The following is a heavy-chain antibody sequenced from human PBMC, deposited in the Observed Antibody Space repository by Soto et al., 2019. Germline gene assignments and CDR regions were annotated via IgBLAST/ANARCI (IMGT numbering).Heavy chain of an antibody. D-gene: IGHD6-6*01. CDR1: GFTFSNYS. CDR2: MNSGGRS. V-gene: IGHV3-23*01. J-gene: IGHJ6*02. Sequence: QSGGSLRLSCAASGFTFSNYSMSWVRQAPGKGLEWVSGMNSGGRSYYADSVKGRFTISRDTSKNMLYLQMNSLRADDTAVFYCAKALQYSSSRDYFYYGMDVWGQGTTVTVSS. CDR3: AKALQYSSSRDYFYYGMDV.